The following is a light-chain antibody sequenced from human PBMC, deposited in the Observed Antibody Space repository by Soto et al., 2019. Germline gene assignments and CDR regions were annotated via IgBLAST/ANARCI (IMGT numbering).Light chain of an antibody. V-gene: IGKV1-5*03. J-gene: IGKJ1*01. CDR3: QQYNNYPRT. Sequence: DIPMTQSPSTLSASVGDRVTITCRASQSFSSWLAWYQQKPGKAPKLLIYKASSLESGVPSRFSGSGSGTEFTLTISSLQPDDFASYYCQQYNNYPRTFGQGTKVEIK. CDR2: KAS. CDR1: QSFSSW.